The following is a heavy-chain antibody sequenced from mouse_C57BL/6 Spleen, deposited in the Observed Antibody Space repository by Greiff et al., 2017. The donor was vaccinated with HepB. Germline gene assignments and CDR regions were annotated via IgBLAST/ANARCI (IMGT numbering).Heavy chain of an antibody. CDR3: ARSRPNWDWFAY. Sequence: EVKLEESGAELVKPGASVKLSCTASGFNIKDYYMHWVKQRTEQGLEWIGRIDPEDGETKYAPKFQGKATITADTSSNTAYLQLSSLTSEDTAVYYCARSRPNWDWFAYWGQGTLVTVSA. D-gene: IGHD4-1*01. CDR2: IDPEDGET. CDR1: GFNIKDYY. V-gene: IGHV14-2*01. J-gene: IGHJ3*01.